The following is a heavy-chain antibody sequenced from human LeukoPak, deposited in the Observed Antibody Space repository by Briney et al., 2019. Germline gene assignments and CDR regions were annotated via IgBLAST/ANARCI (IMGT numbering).Heavy chain of an antibody. CDR3: ARDSSTGGFDY. CDR1: GGSISSYY. Sequence: PSETLFLTCTVSGGSISSYYWSWIRQPPGKGLEWIGYIYYSGSTNYNPSLKSRVTISVDTSKNQFSLKLSSVTAADTAVYYCARDSSTGGFDYWGQGTLVTVSS. J-gene: IGHJ4*02. V-gene: IGHV4-59*01. D-gene: IGHD1-26*01. CDR2: IYYSGST.